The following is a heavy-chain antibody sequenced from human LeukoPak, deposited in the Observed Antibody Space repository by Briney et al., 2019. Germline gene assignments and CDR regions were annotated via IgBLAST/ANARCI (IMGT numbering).Heavy chain of an antibody. V-gene: IGHV3-30*02. J-gene: IGHJ3*02. CDR3: AKDYGDYDHAFDI. D-gene: IGHD4-17*01. CDR2: IRYDGSNK. CDR1: GFTFSSYG. Sequence: PGGSLRLSCAASGFTFSSYGMHWVRQAPGKGLEWVAFIRYDGSNKYYADSVKGRFTISRDNSKNTLYLQMNSLRAEDTAVYYCAKDYGDYDHAFDIWGQGTMVTVSS.